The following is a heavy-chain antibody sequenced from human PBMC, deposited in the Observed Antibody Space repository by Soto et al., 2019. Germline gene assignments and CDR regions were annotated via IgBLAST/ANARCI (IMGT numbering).Heavy chain of an antibody. J-gene: IGHJ4*02. CDR3: AKGSRMWTPDY. D-gene: IGHD2-21*01. Sequence: ASVKVSCKASGYTFTDYAIHWVRQAPGQRLEWMGWIAPGNGNTKYSQNFQGRVTITRDTAATTAYMELSSLRSDDTAVYYCAKGSRMWTPDYWGQGTLVTVSS. CDR2: IAPGNGNT. V-gene: IGHV1-3*01. CDR1: GYTFTDYA.